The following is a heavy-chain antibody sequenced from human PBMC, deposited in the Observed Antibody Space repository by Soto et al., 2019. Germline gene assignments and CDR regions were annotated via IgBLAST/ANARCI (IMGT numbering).Heavy chain of an antibody. D-gene: IGHD6-6*01. CDR3: ARDSIVARYNFDY. V-gene: IGHV1-46*01. Sequence: QVQLVQSGAEVKKPGASVKVSCKASGYTFTRYYIHWVRQAPGQGLEWMGIINPRGGSTTYAQKFQGRVTLTSDTSTSTAYMELSRLTSEDTAVYFCARDSIVARYNFDYWGQGTPVTVSS. J-gene: IGHJ4*02. CDR1: GYTFTRYY. CDR2: INPRGGST.